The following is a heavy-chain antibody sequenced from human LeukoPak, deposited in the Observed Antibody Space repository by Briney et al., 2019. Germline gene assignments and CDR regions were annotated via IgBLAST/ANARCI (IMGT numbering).Heavy chain of an antibody. Sequence: ASVKGSCKASGGTFSSYAISWVRQAPGQGLEWMGGIIPIFGTANYAQKFQGRVTITTDESTSTAYMELSSLRSEDTFVYYCARELRGYSSGWPLYYFDYWGQGTLVTVSS. CDR2: IIPIFGTA. D-gene: IGHD6-19*01. J-gene: IGHJ4*02. V-gene: IGHV1-69*05. CDR1: GGTFSSYA. CDR3: ARELRGYSSGWPLYYFDY.